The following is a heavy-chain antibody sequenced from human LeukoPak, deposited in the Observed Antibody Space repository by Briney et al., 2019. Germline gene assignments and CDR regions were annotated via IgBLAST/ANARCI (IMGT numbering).Heavy chain of an antibody. CDR1: GGSISSSSYY. CDR3: ARPYCSGGSCSDAFDI. D-gene: IGHD2-15*01. CDR2: IYYSGST. V-gene: IGHV4-39*01. Sequence: PSETLSLTCTVSGGSISSSSYYWGWIRQPPGKGLEWIGSIYYSGSTYYNPFLKSRVTISVDTSKNQFSLKLSSVTAADTAVYYCARPYCSGGSCSDAFDIWGQGTMVTVSS. J-gene: IGHJ3*02.